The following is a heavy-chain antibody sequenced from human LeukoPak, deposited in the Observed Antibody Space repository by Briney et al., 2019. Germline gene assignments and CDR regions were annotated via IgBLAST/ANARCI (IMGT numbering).Heavy chain of an antibody. D-gene: IGHD4-23*01. CDR3: AKSLTSVVTPIDY. Sequence: GGSLLLSCAASGFTFSSYAMSRVRQAPGKGLEWVSAISGSGGSTYYADSVKGRFTISRDNSKNTLYLQMNSLRAEDTAVYYCAKSLTSVVTPIDYWGRGTLVTVSS. V-gene: IGHV3-23*01. CDR2: ISGSGGST. CDR1: GFTFSSYA. J-gene: IGHJ4*02.